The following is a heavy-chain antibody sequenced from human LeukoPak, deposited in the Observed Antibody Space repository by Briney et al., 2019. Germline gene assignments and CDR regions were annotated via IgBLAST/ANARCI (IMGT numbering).Heavy chain of an antibody. CDR1: RFTFSDYA. CDR2: ISTRSSTI. D-gene: IGHD6-19*01. Sequence: GGSLRLPCAASRFTFSDYAMNWVRQAPGKGLEWVSYISTRSSTIYYADSVKGRFTISRDNAKNSLYLQMNSLRAEDTAVYYCARDRRGGGSSGSHDYWGQGTLVTVSS. V-gene: IGHV3-48*04. CDR3: ARDRRGGGSSGSHDY. J-gene: IGHJ4*02.